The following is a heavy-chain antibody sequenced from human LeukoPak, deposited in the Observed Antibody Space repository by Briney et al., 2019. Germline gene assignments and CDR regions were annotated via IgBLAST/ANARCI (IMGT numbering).Heavy chain of an antibody. CDR3: ARRYGSGSYYNWFDP. D-gene: IGHD3-10*01. CDR1: GGSFTAYS. Sequence: SETLSLTCAVYGGSFTAYSWSWIRQPPGKGLEWIGEINHSGSTNYNPPLKSRVTISVDTSKNQFSLKVNSVTAADTALYYCARRYGSGSYYNWFDPWGQGTLVTVSS. V-gene: IGHV4-34*01. J-gene: IGHJ5*02. CDR2: INHSGST.